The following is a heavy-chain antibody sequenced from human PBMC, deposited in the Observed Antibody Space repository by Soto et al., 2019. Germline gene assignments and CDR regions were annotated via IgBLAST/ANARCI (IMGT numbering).Heavy chain of an antibody. V-gene: IGHV1-18*01. D-gene: IGHD6-19*01. CDR1: GYTFTSYG. Sequence: QVQLVQSGAEVKKPGASVKVSCKASGYTFTSYGISWVRQAPGQGLEWMGWISAYNGNTNYAQKLQGRVTMTTDTSRSTAYMELRSLRSDDTAVYYCAREGPHLRAVPSSTAYFQHWGQGTLVTVSS. J-gene: IGHJ1*01. CDR2: ISAYNGNT. CDR3: AREGPHLRAVPSSTAYFQH.